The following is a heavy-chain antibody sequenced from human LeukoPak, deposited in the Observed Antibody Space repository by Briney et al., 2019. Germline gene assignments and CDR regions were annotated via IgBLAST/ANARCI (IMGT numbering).Heavy chain of an antibody. J-gene: IGHJ4*02. CDR2: ISAYNGNT. CDR1: GYTFTSYG. Sequence: ASVKVPCKASGYTFTSYGISWVRQAPGQGLEWMGWISAYNGNTNYAQKLQGRVTMTTDTSTSTAYMELRSLRSDDTAVYYCARDFLVDTAMVTDYWGQGTLVTVSS. CDR3: ARDFLVDTAMVTDY. D-gene: IGHD5-18*01. V-gene: IGHV1-18*04.